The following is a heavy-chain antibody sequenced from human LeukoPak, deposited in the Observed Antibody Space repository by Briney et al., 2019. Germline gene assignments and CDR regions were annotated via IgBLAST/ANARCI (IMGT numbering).Heavy chain of an antibody. J-gene: IGHJ1*01. CDR1: GFVFSSYG. CDR2: IRSSSGYI. CDR3: ARPPTYYYDSSGYEH. D-gene: IGHD3-22*01. Sequence: PGGSLRLSCAASGFVFSSYGMNWVRQAPGKGLEWVSCIRSSSGYIFYADSVKGRFTISRDNARNSLYLQMDSLTVEDTAVYYCARPPTYYYDSSGYEHWGQGTLVTVSS. V-gene: IGHV3-21*06.